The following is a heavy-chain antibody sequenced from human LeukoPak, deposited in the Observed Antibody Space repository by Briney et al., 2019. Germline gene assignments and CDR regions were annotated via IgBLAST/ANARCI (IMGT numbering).Heavy chain of an antibody. CDR1: GGSISSGSYH. CDR3: AWQGTYDSSGDDAFDI. D-gene: IGHD3-22*01. CDR2: IYTSGST. J-gene: IGHJ3*02. V-gene: IGHV4-61*02. Sequence: SETRSLTCTVSGGSISSGSYHWSWLRQPAGRGLEWIGRIYTSGSTNYNPSLKSRVTISVHTSKNQFSLKLSSVTAADTAVDYCAWQGTYDSSGDDAFDIWGQGTMVTVSS.